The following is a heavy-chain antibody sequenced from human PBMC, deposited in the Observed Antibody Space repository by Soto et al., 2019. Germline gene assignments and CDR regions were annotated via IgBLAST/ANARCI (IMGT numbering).Heavy chain of an antibody. CDR3: AKENGKGYDILTGTPDV. CDR2: ISGSGGST. J-gene: IGHJ6*04. CDR1: GFTFSSYS. V-gene: IGHV3-23*01. Sequence: PGGSLRLSCAASGFTFSSYSMSWGRPAPGKGLEWVSAISGSGGSTYYADSVKGQFTISRDNSKNTLYLQMNSLRAEDTAVYYCAKENGKGYDILTGTPDVWGKGTTVTVSS. D-gene: IGHD3-9*01.